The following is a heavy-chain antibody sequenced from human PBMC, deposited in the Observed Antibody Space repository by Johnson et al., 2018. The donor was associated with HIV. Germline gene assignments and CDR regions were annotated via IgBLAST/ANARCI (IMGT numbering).Heavy chain of an antibody. CDR2: LYKGGSV. CDR3: AREWGEGAFDI. J-gene: IGHJ3*02. D-gene: IGHD3-16*01. CDR1: GFNVSSNY. V-gene: IGHV3-66*01. Sequence: VQLVESGGGLVQPGGSLRLSCVVSGFNVSSNYMSWVRQAPGTGLEWVAVLYKGGSVYYVESVKGRFIICRDNSKNTVFLHMNSLRAEDRAVYYCAREWGEGAFDIWGQGTMVTVSS.